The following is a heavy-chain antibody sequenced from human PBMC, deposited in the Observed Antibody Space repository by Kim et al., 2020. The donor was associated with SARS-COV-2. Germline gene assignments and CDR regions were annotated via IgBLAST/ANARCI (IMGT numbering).Heavy chain of an antibody. D-gene: IGHD6-19*01. CDR3: ARERHSSGRYYFDY. CDR2: ISSSSSYT. Sequence: GGSLRLSCAASGFTFSDYYMSWIRQAPGKGLEWVSYISSSSSYTNYADSVKGRFTISRDNAKNSLYLQMNSLRAEDTAVYYCARERHSSGRYYFDYWGQGTLVTVSS. V-gene: IGHV3-11*06. CDR1: GFTFSDYY. J-gene: IGHJ4*02.